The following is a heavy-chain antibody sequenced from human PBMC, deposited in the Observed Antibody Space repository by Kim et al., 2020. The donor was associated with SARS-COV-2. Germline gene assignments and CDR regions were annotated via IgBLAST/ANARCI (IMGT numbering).Heavy chain of an antibody. Sequence: GGSLRLSCAASGFTFSSYGMHWVRQAPGKGLEWVAVISYDGSNKYYADSVKGRFTISRDNSKNTLYLQMNSLRAEDTAVYYCAKVGRRIAAAGTGYWGQG. CDR1: GFTFSSYG. J-gene: IGHJ4*02. CDR3: AKVGRRIAAAGTGY. CDR2: ISYDGSNK. V-gene: IGHV3-30*18. D-gene: IGHD6-13*01.